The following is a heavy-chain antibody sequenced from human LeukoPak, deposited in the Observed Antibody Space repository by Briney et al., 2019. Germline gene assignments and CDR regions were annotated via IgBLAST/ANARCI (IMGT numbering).Heavy chain of an antibody. Sequence: ASVKVSCKASGYTFTVYHMHWVRQAPGQGLEWMGIINPSDGSTTYAQKFQGRVSITRDMSTSTIYMELSSLRSDDTAVYYCARSVTIFGVATLGYWGQGTPVTVSS. CDR3: ARSVTIFGVATLGY. D-gene: IGHD3-3*01. CDR2: INPSDGST. CDR1: GYTFTVYH. V-gene: IGHV1-46*01. J-gene: IGHJ4*02.